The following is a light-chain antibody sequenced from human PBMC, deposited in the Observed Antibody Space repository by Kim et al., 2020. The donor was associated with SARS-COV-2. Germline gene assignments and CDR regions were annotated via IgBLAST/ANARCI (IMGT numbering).Light chain of an antibody. CDR2: AAA. V-gene: IGKV1-12*01. CDR1: QGISSW. J-gene: IGKJ1*01. CDR3: QQAHSCPLT. Sequence: AFVRDSVTIACRASQGISSWLAWYQQNPGKAPHLLIYAAADLQSGVPSRFSGSGYGTDFTHTISRVRPEYSATCYSQQAHSCPLTFGQGTKVDIK.